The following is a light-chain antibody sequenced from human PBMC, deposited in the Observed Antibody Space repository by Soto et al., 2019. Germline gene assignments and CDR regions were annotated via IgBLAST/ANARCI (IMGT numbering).Light chain of an antibody. CDR3: QTWGTGMV. V-gene: IGLV4-69*01. CDR2: LNSDGSH. J-gene: IGLJ2*01. CDR1: SGHSTYA. Sequence: QSVLTQSPSASASLGASVKLTCTLSSGHSTYAIAWHQQRPEKGPRFLMKLNSDGSHSKGDGIPDRFSGSSSGAEHYLTISSLQSEDEADYYCQTWGTGMVFGGGTKLTVL.